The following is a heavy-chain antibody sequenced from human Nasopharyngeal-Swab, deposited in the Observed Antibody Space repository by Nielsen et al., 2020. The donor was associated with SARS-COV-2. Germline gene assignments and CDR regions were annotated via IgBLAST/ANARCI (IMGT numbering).Heavy chain of an antibody. CDR1: GIIVSHNY. J-gene: IGHJ6*03. Sequence: GESLKISCAASGIIVSHNYMSWVRQAPGKGLEWVSTIYSDGRTYYADSLRGRITISRDSSDNNLYLQMNSLRVEDTAVYYCAREYPQLWFNLYYYYYMDVWGKGTTVTVSS. D-gene: IGHD5-18*01. CDR3: AREYPQLWFNLYYYYYMDV. V-gene: IGHV3-66*01. CDR2: IYSDGRT.